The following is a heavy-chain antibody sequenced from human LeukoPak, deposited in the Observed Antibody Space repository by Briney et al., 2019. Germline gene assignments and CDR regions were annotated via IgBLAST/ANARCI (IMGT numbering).Heavy chain of an antibody. CDR3: ARDPRLDAFDI. V-gene: IGHV4-34*01. D-gene: IGHD2-21*02. CDR1: GGSLSGYY. CDR2: INHSEGT. J-gene: IGHJ3*02. Sequence: SETLSLICAVYGGSLSGYYWSWIRQPPGKGLERIGEINHSEGTNYNPSLKSRVTISVDTSKNQFSLNLKSVTAADTAVYYCARDPRLDAFDIWGQGTMVSVSS.